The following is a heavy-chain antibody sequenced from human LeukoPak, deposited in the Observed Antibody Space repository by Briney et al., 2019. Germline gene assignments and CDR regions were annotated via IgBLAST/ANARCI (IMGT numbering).Heavy chain of an antibody. D-gene: IGHD3-9*01. CDR3: ARGYYDILTGYYPVDFDY. J-gene: IGHJ4*02. V-gene: IGHV1-46*01. Sequence: ASVKVSCKASGYTFTSSFMHWVRQAPGQGLELMGIINPTGGSPTYAQKFQGRVTMTRDTSTSTVYMELSSLRSEDTAMYYCARGYYDILTGYYPVDFDYWGQGTLVTVSS. CDR2: INPTGGSP. CDR1: GYTFTSSF.